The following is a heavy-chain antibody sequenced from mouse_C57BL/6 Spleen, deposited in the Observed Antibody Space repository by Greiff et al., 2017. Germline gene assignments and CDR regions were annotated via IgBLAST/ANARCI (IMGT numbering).Heavy chain of an antibody. CDR3: AVYYSNAWFAY. Sequence: QVQLQQPGAELVRPGSSVKLSCKASGYTFTSYWMHWVKQRPIQGLEWIGNIDPSDSEPHYNQKFKDKATLTVDKSSSTAYMQLSSLTSEDAAVYYCAVYYSNAWFAYWGQGTLVTVSA. D-gene: IGHD2-5*01. V-gene: IGHV1-52*01. J-gene: IGHJ3*01. CDR2: IDPSDSEP. CDR1: GYTFTSYW.